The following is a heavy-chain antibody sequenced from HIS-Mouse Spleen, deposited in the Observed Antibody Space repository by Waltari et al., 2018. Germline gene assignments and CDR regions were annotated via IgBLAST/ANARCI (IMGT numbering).Heavy chain of an antibody. Sequence: QVTLSESGPALVTPTQSLTLTCTFPGLSLSTSGLCVILIPQTPGKALEWLTRIDWDDDKYYSTSLKTRRTISKDTSKNQVVLTMTNMDPVDKATYYCARIAEGYSSGWYAFDYWGQGTLVTVSS. CDR2: IDWDDDK. CDR1: GLSLSTSGLC. V-gene: IGHV2-70*15. D-gene: IGHD6-19*01. CDR3: ARIAEGYSSGWYAFDY. J-gene: IGHJ4*02.